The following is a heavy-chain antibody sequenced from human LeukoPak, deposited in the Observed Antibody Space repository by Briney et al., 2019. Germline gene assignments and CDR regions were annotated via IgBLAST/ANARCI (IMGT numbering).Heavy chain of an antibody. D-gene: IGHD1-26*01. V-gene: IGHV4-4*09. CDR3: ARQYYSGSYYKNTPFDY. J-gene: IGHJ4*02. Sequence: KPSETLSLTCTVSGGSISSYYWSWIPQPPGKGLEWIGYIYTSGSTNYNPSLKSRVTISVDTSKNQFSLKLSSVTAADTAVYYCARQYYSGSYYKNTPFDYWGQGTLVTVSS. CDR2: IYTSGST. CDR1: GGSISSYY.